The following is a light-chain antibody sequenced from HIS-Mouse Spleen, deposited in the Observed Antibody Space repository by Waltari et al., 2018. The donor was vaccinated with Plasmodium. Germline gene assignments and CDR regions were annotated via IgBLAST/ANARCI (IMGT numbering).Light chain of an antibody. CDR1: QSVSSN. Sequence: EIVMTQSPATLSVSPGKRATLTCRASQSVSSNIAWYQQKPGQAPRLLIYGASTRATGIPARYSGSGSGTEFTLTISSLQSEDFAVYSCQQYNNWSFTFGPGTKVDIK. J-gene: IGKJ3*01. CDR3: QQYNNWSFT. CDR2: GAS. V-gene: IGKV3-15*01.